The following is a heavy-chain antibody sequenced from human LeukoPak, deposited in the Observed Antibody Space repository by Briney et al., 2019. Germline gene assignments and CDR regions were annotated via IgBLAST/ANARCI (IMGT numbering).Heavy chain of an antibody. CDR1: GITFSSYG. CDR2: IPYYGSNK. D-gene: IGHD2-15*01. CDR3: ARDGGGFDY. V-gene: IGHV3-30*03. J-gene: IGHJ4*02. Sequence: ESGGSLRLSCAASGITFSSYGMHWVRQAPGKGLEWVALIPYYGSNKYYADSVKGRFTISRDNSKNTVFLQMNSLRAEDTAVYYCARDGGGFDYWGQGTLVTVSS.